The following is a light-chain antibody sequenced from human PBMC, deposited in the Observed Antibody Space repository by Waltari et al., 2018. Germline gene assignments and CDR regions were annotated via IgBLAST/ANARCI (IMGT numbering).Light chain of an antibody. V-gene: IGLV2-11*01. J-gene: IGLJ1*01. Sequence: QSALTQPRSVSGSPGQSVTISCTGTSSAVGGYNYVSWYQQHPGKAPKLMIYDVSKRPSGVPDRFSGSKSGNTASLTISGLQADDEADYYCCSYAGAVYVFGTGTKVTVL. CDR2: DVS. CDR1: SSAVGGYNY. CDR3: CSYAGAVYV.